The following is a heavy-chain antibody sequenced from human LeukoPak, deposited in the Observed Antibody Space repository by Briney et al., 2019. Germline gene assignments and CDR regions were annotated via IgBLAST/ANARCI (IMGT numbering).Heavy chain of an antibody. CDR1: GFTFSGYW. J-gene: IGHJ4*02. V-gene: IGHV3-74*01. Sequence: GGSLRLSCAASGFTFSGYWMHWVRQAPGKGLVWVSHINTDGSSTTYGDSAKGRFTISRDNAKNTLYLQMNSLRAEDTAVYYCARVYDYVWGSYPNFDYWGQGTLVTVSS. D-gene: IGHD3-16*02. CDR2: INTDGSST. CDR3: ARVYDYVWGSYPNFDY.